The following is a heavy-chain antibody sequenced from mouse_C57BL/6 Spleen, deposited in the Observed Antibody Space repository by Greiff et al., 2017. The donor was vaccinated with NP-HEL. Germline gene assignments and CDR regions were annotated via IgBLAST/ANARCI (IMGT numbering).Heavy chain of an antibody. J-gene: IGHJ4*01. V-gene: IGHV1-26*01. D-gene: IGHD1-1*01. CDR3: AREVPYGDYAMDY. CDR1: GYTFTDYY. Sequence: EVQLQQSGPELVKPGASVKISCKASGYTFTDYYMNWVKQSHGKSLEWIGDINPNNGGTSYNQKFKGTATLTVDKSSSTAYMELRSLTSEDAAVYYCAREVPYGDYAMDYWGQGTSVTVSS. CDR2: INPNNGGT.